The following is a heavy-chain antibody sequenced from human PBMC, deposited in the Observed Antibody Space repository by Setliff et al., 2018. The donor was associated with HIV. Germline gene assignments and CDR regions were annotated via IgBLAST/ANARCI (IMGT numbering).Heavy chain of an antibody. CDR3: ARFHPYDYDSNYYGYYFDY. Sequence: SETLSLTCAVSGGSIGTANWWSWVRQPPGQGLEWIGEIYYSGNTNYNPSLKSRVTMSVDKPKNHLSLKLSSVTAADTAVYYCARFHPYDYDSNYYGYYFDYWGQGTLVTVSS. V-gene: IGHV4-4*02. CDR1: GGSIGTANW. J-gene: IGHJ4*02. D-gene: IGHD3-22*01. CDR2: IYYSGNT.